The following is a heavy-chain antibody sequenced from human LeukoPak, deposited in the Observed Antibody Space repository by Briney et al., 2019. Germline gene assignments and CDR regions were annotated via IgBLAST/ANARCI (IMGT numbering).Heavy chain of an antibody. CDR3: VYVDTVMATGDY. J-gene: IGHJ4*02. Sequence: GGSLRLSCAASGFTVSNNYMNWVRQAPGKGLEWVSVIHSSGSTYYADSVKGRFTISRHNSKNTLYLQMNSLRPEDTAVYYCVYVDTVMATGDYWGQGTLVTVSS. V-gene: IGHV3-53*04. CDR2: IHSSGST. D-gene: IGHD5-18*01. CDR1: GFTVSNNY.